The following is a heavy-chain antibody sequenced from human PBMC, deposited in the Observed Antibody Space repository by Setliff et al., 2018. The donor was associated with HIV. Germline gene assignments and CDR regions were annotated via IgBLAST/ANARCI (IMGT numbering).Heavy chain of an antibody. CDR1: GGSISSGSYY. D-gene: IGHD3-22*01. CDR2: IYTSGST. CDR3: ARAKFYYDSSGFFPLPAAFDF. J-gene: IGHJ3*01. V-gene: IGHV4-61*09. Sequence: SETLSLTCTVPGGSISSGSYYWSWIRQPAGKGLEWIGHIYTSGSTNYNPSLKSRVTMSVDTSKNQFSLKLNSVTATDTALYYCARAKFYYDSSGFFPLPAAFDFWGQGTMVTVSS.